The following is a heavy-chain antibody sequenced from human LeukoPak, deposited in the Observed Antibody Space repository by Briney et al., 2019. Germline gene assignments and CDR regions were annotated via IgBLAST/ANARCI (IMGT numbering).Heavy chain of an antibody. D-gene: IGHD4-17*01. CDR2: IRGSGSGT. CDR1: GFTFSTYG. V-gene: IGHV3-23*01. Sequence: PGGSLRLSCAASGFTFSTYGMSWVRQAPGKGLEWVSSIRGSGSGTDYADSVEGRFTISRDNSKNTLYLQMNRLRAEDTAVYYCAKDPNGDYVGAFDFWGQGTMVTVSS. CDR3: AKDPNGDYVGAFDF. J-gene: IGHJ3*01.